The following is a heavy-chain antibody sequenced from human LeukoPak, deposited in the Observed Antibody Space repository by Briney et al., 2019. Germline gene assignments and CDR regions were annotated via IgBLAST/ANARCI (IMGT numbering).Heavy chain of an antibody. Sequence: PGGSLRLSCAASGFTFSSYSMIWVRQAPGKGLEWISYISSSSSTIHYADSVKGRFTISRDNAKNSLYLQMNSLRDEGTAVYYCARDNPIVGATITLDYWGQGALVTVSS. V-gene: IGHV3-48*02. D-gene: IGHD1-26*01. CDR3: ARDNPIVGATITLDY. CDR2: ISSSSSTI. J-gene: IGHJ4*02. CDR1: GFTFSSYS.